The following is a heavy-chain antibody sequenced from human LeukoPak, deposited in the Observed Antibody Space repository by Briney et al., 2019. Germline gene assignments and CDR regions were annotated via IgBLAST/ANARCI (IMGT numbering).Heavy chain of an antibody. CDR2: IIPILGIA. J-gene: IGHJ5*01. CDR3: ARDPSNTSGRMIWFDS. V-gene: IGHV1-69*04. Sequence: ASVKVSCKASGGTFSSYAISWVRQAPGQGLEWMGRIIPILGIANYAQKFQGRVSMTTDTSTSTAYMEVRSLRSDDTAMYYCARDPSNTSGRMIWFDSWGQGTLVTVSS. CDR1: GGTFSSYA. D-gene: IGHD2-2*01.